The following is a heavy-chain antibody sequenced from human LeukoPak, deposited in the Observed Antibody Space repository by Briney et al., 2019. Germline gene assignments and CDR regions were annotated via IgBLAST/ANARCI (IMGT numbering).Heavy chain of an antibody. CDR2: ISSSGSTI. CDR3: ARSGLPYYYGSGREGNWYDP. J-gene: IGHJ5*02. Sequence: TGGSLRLSCAASGFTFSDYYMSWIRQAPGKGLEWVSYISSSGSTIYYADSVKGRFTISRDNAKNSLYLQMNSVRAEDTAVYYCARSGLPYYYGSGREGNWYDPWGQGTLVTVSS. V-gene: IGHV3-11*01. CDR1: GFTFSDYY. D-gene: IGHD3-10*01.